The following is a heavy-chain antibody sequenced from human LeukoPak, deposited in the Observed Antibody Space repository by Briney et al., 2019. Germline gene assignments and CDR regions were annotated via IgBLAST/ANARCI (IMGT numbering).Heavy chain of an antibody. CDR3: GRSRGYGDYDH. Sequence: PSETLSLTCAVSGYSITSGFYWGWIRQFPGKGLEWIGSIYHSGTTYYNPSLKSRVTVTVDTSKNQFSLRLRSVTAADTAVLYCGRSRGYGDYDHWGQGTLVTVSS. CDR2: IYHSGTT. V-gene: IGHV4-38-2*01. CDR1: GYSITSGFY. D-gene: IGHD4-17*01. J-gene: IGHJ5*02.